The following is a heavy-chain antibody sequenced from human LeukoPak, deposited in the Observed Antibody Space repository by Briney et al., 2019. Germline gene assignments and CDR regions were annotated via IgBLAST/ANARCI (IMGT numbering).Heavy chain of an antibody. Sequence: ASVKVSCKASGYTFTGYYMHWVRQAPGQGLEWMGWINPNSGGTNYAQKFQGRVTMTRDTSISTAYMELSRLRSDDTAVYYCARSRITMIVVVIPNDAFDIWGQGTMVTVSS. D-gene: IGHD3-22*01. V-gene: IGHV1-2*02. J-gene: IGHJ3*02. CDR1: GYTFTGYY. CDR2: INPNSGGT. CDR3: ARSRITMIVVVIPNDAFDI.